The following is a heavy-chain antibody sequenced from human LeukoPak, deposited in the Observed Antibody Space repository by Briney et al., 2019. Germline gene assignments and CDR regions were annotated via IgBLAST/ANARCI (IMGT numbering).Heavy chain of an antibody. D-gene: IGHD3-10*01. CDR1: GFIFSSYG. CDR3: AKDFGELLYGDTFDI. V-gene: IGHV3-30*18. J-gene: IGHJ3*02. CDR2: MSYDGTNK. Sequence: PGGSLRRSCAASGFIFSSYGMHWVRQAPGKGLEWVAVMSYDGTNKYYADSVKGRFTISRDNSKNTLYLQMNSLRAEDTAVYYCAKDFGELLYGDTFDIWGQGTMVAVSS.